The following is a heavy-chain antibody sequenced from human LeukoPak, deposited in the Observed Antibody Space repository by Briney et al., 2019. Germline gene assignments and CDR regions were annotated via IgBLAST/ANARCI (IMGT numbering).Heavy chain of an antibody. Sequence: ASVKVSCRASGYTFTSYYMHWVRQAPGQGLEWMGIINPSGGSTSYAQKFQGRVTMTRDTSTSTVYMELSSLRSEDTAVYYCAVLWFGEPYFDYWGQGTLVTVSS. CDR3: AVLWFGEPYFDY. CDR2: INPSGGST. CDR1: GYTFTSYY. J-gene: IGHJ4*02. D-gene: IGHD3-10*01. V-gene: IGHV1-46*01.